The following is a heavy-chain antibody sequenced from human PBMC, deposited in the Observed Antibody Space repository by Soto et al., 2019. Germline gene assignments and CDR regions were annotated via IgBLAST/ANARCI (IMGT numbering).Heavy chain of an antibody. CDR1: GGSISSSSYC. Sequence: SETLSLTCTVSGGSISSSSYCWGWIRQPPEKGLEWIGSICYSGSTYYNPSLKSRVTISIDTSKNQFSLKLSSVTAADTAMYYCARKVETTVTKSQLFDSWGQGTLVTVSS. J-gene: IGHJ4*02. D-gene: IGHD4-4*01. CDR2: ICYSGST. V-gene: IGHV4-39*01. CDR3: ARKVETTVTKSQLFDS.